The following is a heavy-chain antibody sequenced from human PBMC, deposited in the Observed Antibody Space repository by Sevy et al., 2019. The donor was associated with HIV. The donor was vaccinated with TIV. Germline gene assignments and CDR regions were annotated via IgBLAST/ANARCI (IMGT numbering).Heavy chain of an antibody. CDR2: INPNSGGT. V-gene: IGHV1-2*06. Sequence: ASVKVSCMASGYTFTDSHIHWVRQAPGQGLEWMGRINPNSGGTNSPQKFQGRVTMTRDTSISTAYMELHNLRSDDTAVYFCATPLWSRSPGTFDFWGQGTLVTVSS. J-gene: IGHJ4*02. D-gene: IGHD2-21*01. CDR3: ATPLWSRSPGTFDF. CDR1: GYTFTDSH.